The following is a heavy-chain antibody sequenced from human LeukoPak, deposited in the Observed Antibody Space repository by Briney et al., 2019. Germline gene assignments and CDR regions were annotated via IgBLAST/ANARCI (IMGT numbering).Heavy chain of an antibody. V-gene: IGHV3-30*04. Sequence: GGSLRLSCAASGFTFSSYAMHWVRQAPGKGLEWVAVISYDGSNKYYADSVKGRFTISRDNSKNPLYLQMSSLRAEDTAVYYCARDRLGSGSSSYYYYYGMDVWGQGTTVTVSS. CDR1: GFTFSSYA. D-gene: IGHD3-10*01. J-gene: IGHJ6*02. CDR3: ARDRLGSGSSSYYYYYGMDV. CDR2: ISYDGSNK.